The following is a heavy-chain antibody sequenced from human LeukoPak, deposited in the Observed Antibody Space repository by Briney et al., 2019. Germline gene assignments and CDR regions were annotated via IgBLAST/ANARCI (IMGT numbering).Heavy chain of an antibody. V-gene: IGHV3-30*04. CDR1: GFTFSSYA. D-gene: IGHD7-27*01. CDR3: ARGKGPWPLGYFDY. J-gene: IGHJ4*02. Sequence: GGSLRLSCAASGFTFSSYAMHWVRQAPGKGLEWVAVISYDGSNKYYADSVKGRFTISRDSSKNTLYLQMNSLRAEDTAVYYCARGKGPWPLGYFDYWGQGTLVTVSS. CDR2: ISYDGSNK.